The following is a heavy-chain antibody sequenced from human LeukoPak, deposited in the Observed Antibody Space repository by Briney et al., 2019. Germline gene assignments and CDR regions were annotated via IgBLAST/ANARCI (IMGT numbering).Heavy chain of an antibody. Sequence: GGSLRLSCAASGFTFSSYSMNWVRQAPGKGLEWVSYISSSSSTIYYADSVKGRFTISRDNAKNTLYLQMNSLRAEDTAVYYCAKDNTWTTVTHFDYWGQGTLVTVSS. CDR1: GFTFSSYS. D-gene: IGHD4-17*01. CDR2: ISSSSSTI. J-gene: IGHJ4*02. CDR3: AKDNTWTTVTHFDY. V-gene: IGHV3-48*01.